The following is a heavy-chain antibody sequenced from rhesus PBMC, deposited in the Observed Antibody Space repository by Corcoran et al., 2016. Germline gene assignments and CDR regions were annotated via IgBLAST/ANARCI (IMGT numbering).Heavy chain of an antibody. CDR1: GYSISGYY. D-gene: IGHD3-34*01. CDR2: SRYSGST. CDR3: ARKVDWGDYYDY. V-gene: IGHV4-122*02. Sequence: QVQLQESGPGLVKPSETLSLTCAVSGYSISGYYWSWIRQAPGKGLEWIGYSRYSGSTSYNPSLKSRVTISRDTSKNQFSLKLSSVTAADTAVYYCARKVDWGDYYDYWGQGVLVTVSS. J-gene: IGHJ4*01.